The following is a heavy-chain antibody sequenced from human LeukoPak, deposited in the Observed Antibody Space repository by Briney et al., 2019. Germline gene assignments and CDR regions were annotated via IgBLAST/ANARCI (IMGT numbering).Heavy chain of an antibody. CDR3: TRYNNDHFDY. Sequence: GGSLRLSCAGSGFTFGGYGMHWFRQTPGKGLEWVAVIAYDGSRAFYADSVKGRFTISRDNSKNTMSVQMDDLRAEDTAVYYCTRYNNDHFDYWGQGTLVTVTS. CDR2: IAYDGSRA. D-gene: IGHD1-14*01. CDR1: GFTFGGYG. J-gene: IGHJ4*02. V-gene: IGHV3-33*01.